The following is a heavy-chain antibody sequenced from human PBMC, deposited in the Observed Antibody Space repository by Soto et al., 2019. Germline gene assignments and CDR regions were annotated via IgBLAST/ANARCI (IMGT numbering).Heavy chain of an antibody. Sequence: PGGSLRLSCAASGFTFSSYWMHWVRQAPGKGLVWVSRVNSDGSITNYADAVKGRFTISRDNAKNTLYLQMDGLRAEDTAVYYCARVGATTWYWGKGTLVPVSS. V-gene: IGHV3-74*01. D-gene: IGHD1-26*01. CDR2: VNSDGSIT. J-gene: IGHJ4*02. CDR1: GFTFSSYW. CDR3: ARVGATTWY.